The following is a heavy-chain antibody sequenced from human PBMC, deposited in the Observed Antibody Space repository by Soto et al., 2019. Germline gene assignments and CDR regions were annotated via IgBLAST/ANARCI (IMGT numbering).Heavy chain of an antibody. J-gene: IGHJ4*02. CDR1: GGSISDFY. D-gene: IGHD6-6*01. CDR2: IYYSGST. V-gene: IGHV4-59*01. CDR3: ARVGGLAARTFDY. Sequence: SETLSLTCSVSGGSISDFYWSWIRQPPGKGLEWIGYIYYSGSTNYNPSLKSRVTISVDTSKNQFSLNLRSMSPADTAVYYCARVGGLAARTFDYWGPGTLVTVSS.